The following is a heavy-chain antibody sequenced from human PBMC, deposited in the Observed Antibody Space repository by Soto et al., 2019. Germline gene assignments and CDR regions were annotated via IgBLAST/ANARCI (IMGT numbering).Heavy chain of an antibody. CDR3: ATFPHESFDY. CDR2: IYYSGST. J-gene: IGHJ4*02. D-gene: IGHD2-21*01. CDR1: GGSISSSSYY. V-gene: IGHV4-39*01. Sequence: SETLSLTCTVSGGSISSSSYYWGWIRQPPGKGLEWIGSIYYSGSTYYNPSLKSRVTISVDTSKNQFSLKLSSVTAADTAVYYFATFPHESFDYWGQGTLVTVSS.